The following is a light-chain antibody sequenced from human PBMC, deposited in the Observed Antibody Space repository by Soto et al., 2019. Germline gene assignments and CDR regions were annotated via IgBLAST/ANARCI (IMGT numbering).Light chain of an antibody. CDR1: QSISRW. J-gene: IGKJ4*01. Sequence: DILMTQSPSTLSASVGDRVTITCRASQSISRWLAWYQQKPGKAPKILIYDASSLESGVPSRFSGSGSGTELSHTLSSLQHHDFKHYYCQQYHSYSPHTFGGGTKLEIK. CDR3: QQYHSYSPHT. CDR2: DAS. V-gene: IGKV1-5*01.